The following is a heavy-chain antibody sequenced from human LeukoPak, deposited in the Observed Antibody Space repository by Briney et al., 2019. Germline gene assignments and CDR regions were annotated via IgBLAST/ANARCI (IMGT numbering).Heavy chain of an antibody. CDR1: GGSISNHY. D-gene: IGHD2-2*01. J-gene: IGHJ5*02. CDR2: IHYSGST. Sequence: SETLSLTCTVSGGSISNHYWSWLRQPPGKGLEWLGYIHYSGSTNYNPSLKSRVTISVDTSKNQFSLKLTSVTAADTAVYYCARDFGRGYCSTTSCFVPWFDPWGQGTLVTVSS. V-gene: IGHV4-59*11. CDR3: ARDFGRGYCSTTSCFVPWFDP.